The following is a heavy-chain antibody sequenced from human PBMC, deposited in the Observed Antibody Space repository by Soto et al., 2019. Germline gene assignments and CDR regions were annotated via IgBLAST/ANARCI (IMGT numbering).Heavy chain of an antibody. J-gene: IGHJ4*02. D-gene: IGHD3-22*01. CDR2: INAGNGNT. CDR1: GYTFTSYA. CDR3: ARTSGYYWYDY. Sequence: QVQLVPSGAEVKKPGASVKVSCKASGYTFTSYAMHWVRQAPGQRLEWMGWINAGNGNTKYSQKFQGRVTITRDTSASTAYMALSSLRSDDTAVYYCARTSGYYWYDYWGQGTLVTVSS. V-gene: IGHV1-3*01.